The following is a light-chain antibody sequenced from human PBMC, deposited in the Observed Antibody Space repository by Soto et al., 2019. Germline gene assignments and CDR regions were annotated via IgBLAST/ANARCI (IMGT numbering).Light chain of an antibody. CDR2: DVS. Sequence: QSVLTQPASVSGSPGQSITISCTGTSSDVGGYNYVSWYQQHPGKAPKLMIYDVSNRPSGVSNRFSGSKSGNTASLTISGLQAEDEADYYCSSYTSSSTLDFGTGTKVIVL. CDR1: SSDVGGYNY. CDR3: SSYTSSSTLD. J-gene: IGLJ1*01. V-gene: IGLV2-14*01.